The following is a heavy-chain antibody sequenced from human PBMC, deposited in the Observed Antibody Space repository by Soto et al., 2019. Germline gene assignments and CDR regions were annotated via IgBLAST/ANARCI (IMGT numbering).Heavy chain of an antibody. Sequence: QVQLVESEGGVVQPGRSLRLSCAASGFTFSSYGMHWVRQAPGKGLEWVAVISYDGSNKYYADSVKGRFTISRDNSKNTLYLQMNSLRAEDTAVYYCAKDQRIVVVVAALDYWGQGTLVTVSS. CDR3: AKDQRIVVVVAALDY. D-gene: IGHD2-15*01. V-gene: IGHV3-30*18. CDR1: GFTFSSYG. J-gene: IGHJ4*02. CDR2: ISYDGSNK.